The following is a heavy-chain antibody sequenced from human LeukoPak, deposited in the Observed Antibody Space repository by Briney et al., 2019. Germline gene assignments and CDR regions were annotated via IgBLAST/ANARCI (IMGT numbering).Heavy chain of an antibody. CDR2: MNPNSGNT. Sequence: ASVKVSCKASGYTFTSYDINWVRQATGQGLEWMGWMNPNSGNTGYAQKFQGRVTMTRNTSISTAYMELSSLRSEDTAVYYCAKETGYCSGGSCYYFDYWGQGTLVTVSS. V-gene: IGHV1-8*01. D-gene: IGHD2-15*01. CDR1: GYTFTSYD. CDR3: AKETGYCSGGSCYYFDY. J-gene: IGHJ4*02.